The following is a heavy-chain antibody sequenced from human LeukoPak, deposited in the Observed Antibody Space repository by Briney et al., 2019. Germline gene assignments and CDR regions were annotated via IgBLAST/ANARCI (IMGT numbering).Heavy chain of an antibody. CDR1: GFTSSNYV. D-gene: IGHD5-18*01. J-gene: IGHJ4*02. CDR2: ISGGGGTT. Sequence: GGSLRLSCAASGFTSSNYVMSWVRQAPGKGLEWVSTISGGGGTTYHADSVKGRFTISRDNGKNTLYLQMNSLRVEDTALYYCAKGDSAMIRRYYFDYWGQGTLVTVSS. CDR3: AKGDSAMIRRYYFDY. V-gene: IGHV3-23*01.